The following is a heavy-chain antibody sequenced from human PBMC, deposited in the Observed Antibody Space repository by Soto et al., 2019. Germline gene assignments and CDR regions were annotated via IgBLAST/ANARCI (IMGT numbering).Heavy chain of an antibody. CDR1: GFTFSGYY. CDR2: ISSSGDRT. CDR3: VRETSYHFDN. Sequence: QVQLVESGGGLVRPGGSLRLSCAASGFTFSGYYMSWIRQAPGKGLECISYISSSGDRTKYADSVNGRFTISRDNAEKSLYLQMNSLRAEDTAVYYCVRETSYHFDNWGQGTLVTVSS. V-gene: IGHV3-11*05. D-gene: IGHD2-2*01. J-gene: IGHJ4*02.